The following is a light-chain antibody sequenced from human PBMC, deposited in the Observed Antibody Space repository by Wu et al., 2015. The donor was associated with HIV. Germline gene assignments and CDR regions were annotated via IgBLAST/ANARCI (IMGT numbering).Light chain of an antibody. CDR2: GAS. V-gene: IGKV3-20*01. J-gene: IGKJ5*01. CDR1: QSVSSSS. Sequence: EIVLTQSPGTLSLSPGERATLSCRASQSVSSSSLAWYQQKPGQAPRLLIYGASSRATGIPDRFSGSGSGTDFTLTITSMQSEDFAVYYCQQYNNWITFGQGTRLEIK. CDR3: QQYNNWIT.